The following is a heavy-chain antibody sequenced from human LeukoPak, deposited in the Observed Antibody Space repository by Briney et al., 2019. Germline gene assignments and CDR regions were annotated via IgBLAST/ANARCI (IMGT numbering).Heavy chain of an antibody. V-gene: IGHV3-30*18. CDR3: AKRSSYYDFWSGPYGMDV. CDR1: GFTFSSYG. D-gene: IGHD3-3*01. CDR2: ISYDGSNK. Sequence: GGSLRLSCAASGFTFSSYGMHWVRQAPGKGLEGVAVISYDGSNKYYADSVKGRFTISRDNSKNTLYLQMNSLRAEDTAVYYCAKRSSYYDFWSGPYGMDVWGQGTTVTVSS. J-gene: IGHJ6*02.